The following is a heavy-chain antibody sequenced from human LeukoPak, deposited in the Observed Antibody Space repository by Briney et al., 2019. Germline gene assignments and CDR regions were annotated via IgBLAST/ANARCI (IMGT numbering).Heavy chain of an antibody. D-gene: IGHD3-9*01. CDR1: GSSISSYY. CDR3: ARAPDGRYFDPGAFDI. J-gene: IGHJ3*02. Sequence: PSETLSLTCTVSGSSISSYYWSWIRQPAGKGLEWIGRIYTSGSTNYNPSLKSRVTMSLDTSKNQFSLKLSSVTAADTAVYYCARAPDGRYFDPGAFDIWGQGTMVTVSS. V-gene: IGHV4-4*07. CDR2: IYTSGST.